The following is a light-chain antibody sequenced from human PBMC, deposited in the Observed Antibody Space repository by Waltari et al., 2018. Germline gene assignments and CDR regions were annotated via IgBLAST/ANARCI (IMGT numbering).Light chain of an antibody. J-gene: IGKJ4*01. CDR3: MQSLQTPLT. V-gene: IGKV2-28*01. Sequence: DIVMTQSPRSLHVTPGESASISCRSSQSLLYSNGFNYVDWYLQKPGHSPQLLIYLGSYRASGVPDRFSGSGSGTDFTLKISRVEAEDFGVYYCMQSLQTPLTFGGGTKVEIE. CDR1: QSLLYSNGFNY. CDR2: LGS.